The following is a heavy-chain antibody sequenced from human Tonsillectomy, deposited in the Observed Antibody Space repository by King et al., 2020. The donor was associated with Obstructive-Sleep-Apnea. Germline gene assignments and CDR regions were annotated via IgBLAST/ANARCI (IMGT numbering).Heavy chain of an antibody. V-gene: IGHV3-9*01. CDR2: ISWNSGSI. CDR3: AKGHYDSRGLYEYFDY. D-gene: IGHD3-22*01. Sequence: VQLVESGGGLVQPGRSLRLSCAASGFTFDDYAMHWVRQAPGKGLEWVSGISWNSGSIGYADSVKGRFTISRDNAKSSLYLQMNSLRAEDTALYYCAKGHYDSRGLYEYFDYWGQGTLVTVSS. CDR1: GFTFDDYA. J-gene: IGHJ4*02.